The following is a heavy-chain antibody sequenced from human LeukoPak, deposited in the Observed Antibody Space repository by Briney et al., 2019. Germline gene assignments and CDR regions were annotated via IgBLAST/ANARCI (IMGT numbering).Heavy chain of an antibody. CDR2: VSVDGDTK. CDR3: AKDIIGYAPL. V-gene: IGHV3-43*01. J-gene: IGHJ4*02. CDR1: GFTFDDFP. Sequence: GGSLRLSCAASGFTFDDFPMHWVRQQPGKGLEWVSLVSVDGDTKYYADSVRGRFTISRDNSKNSLYLQMNSLRIEDTAFYYCAKDIIGYAPLWGQGTLVTVSS. D-gene: IGHD2-8*01.